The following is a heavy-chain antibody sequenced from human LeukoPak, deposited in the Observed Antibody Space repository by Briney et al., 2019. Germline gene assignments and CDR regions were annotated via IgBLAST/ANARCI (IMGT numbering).Heavy chain of an antibody. D-gene: IGHD5-18*01. J-gene: IGHJ4*02. V-gene: IGHV3-23*01. CDR2: ISGGGGSI. CDR3: AKDSASWIQTYFDY. Sequence: RPGGSLRLSCAASGFTFSSYAMSWVRQAPGKGLDWVSGISGGGGSIHYADSVKGRFTISRDNSKNTLYLQMNSLRAEDTAVYYRAKDSASWIQTYFDYWGQGTLVTVSS. CDR1: GFTFSSYA.